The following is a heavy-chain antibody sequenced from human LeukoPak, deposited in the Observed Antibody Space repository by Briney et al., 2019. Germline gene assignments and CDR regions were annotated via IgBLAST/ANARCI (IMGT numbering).Heavy chain of an antibody. D-gene: IGHD3-10*01. J-gene: IGHJ5*02. CDR3: ARGLSSYYPNWFDP. CDR1: GGSISSYY. V-gene: IGHV4-4*07. CDR2: IYSSGST. Sequence: SETLSLTCTVSGGSISSYYWSWIRQPAGKGLEWIGRIYSSGSTNYNPSLKSRVTMSVDTSKNQFSLKLSSVTAADTAVYYCARGLSSYYPNWFDPWGQGTLVTVSS.